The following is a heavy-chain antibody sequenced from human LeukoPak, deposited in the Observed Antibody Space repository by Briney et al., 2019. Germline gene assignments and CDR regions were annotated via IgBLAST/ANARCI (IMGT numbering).Heavy chain of an antibody. CDR1: GFTFSSYG. CDR2: ISGSGGST. CDR3: AKCLDYYYYYMDV. J-gene: IGHJ6*03. V-gene: IGHV3-23*01. Sequence: GGSLRLSCAASGFTFSSYGMSWARQAPGGGLEWVSAISGSGGSTYYADSVKSRFTISRDNSKNTLYLQMNSLRAEDTAVYYCAKCLDYYYYYMDVWGKGTTVTISS.